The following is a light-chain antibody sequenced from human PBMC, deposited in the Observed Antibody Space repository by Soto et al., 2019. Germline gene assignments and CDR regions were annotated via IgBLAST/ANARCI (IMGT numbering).Light chain of an antibody. Sequence: EIVLTQSPATLSLSPGEGATLSCRASQNVSRFLAWYQRRPGQAPRLLIYDASNRASGVPARFTGSGSGTAFSLTISSLEPEDSAVYYCQQRSNWPPLTFGGGTKVEIK. J-gene: IGKJ4*01. V-gene: IGKV3-11*01. CDR2: DAS. CDR3: QQRSNWPPLT. CDR1: QNVSRF.